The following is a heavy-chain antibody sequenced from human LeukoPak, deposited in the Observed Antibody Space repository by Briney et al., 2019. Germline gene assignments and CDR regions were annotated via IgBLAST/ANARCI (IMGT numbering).Heavy chain of an antibody. D-gene: IGHD2-15*01. CDR2: IYSGGNT. CDR3: ARRAGEYSHPYDY. CDR1: GFTVSSNS. Sequence: PGGSLRLSCTVSGFTVSSNSWSWVRQAPGKGLEWVSFIYSGGNTHYSDSVKGRFTISRDNSKNTLYLQMNSPRAEDTAIYYCARRAGEYSHPYDYWGQGTLVTVSS. J-gene: IGHJ4*02. V-gene: IGHV3-53*01.